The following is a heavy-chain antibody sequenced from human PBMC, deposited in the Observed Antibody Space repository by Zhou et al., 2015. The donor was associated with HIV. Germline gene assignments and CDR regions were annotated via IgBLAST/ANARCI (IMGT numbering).Heavy chain of an antibody. CDR1: GGTFSSYA. CDR3: ARVKHPCSSTSCYPQLTYYYYYMDV. Sequence: QVQLVQSGAEVKKPGSSVKVSCKASGGTFSSYAISWVRQAPGQGLEWMGGIIPIFGTANYAQKFQGRVTITADESTSTAYMELSSLRSEDTAVYYCARVKHPCSSTSCYPQLTYYYYYMDVWGKGTTVTVSS. J-gene: IGHJ6*03. CDR2: IIPIFGTA. V-gene: IGHV1-69*01. D-gene: IGHD2-2*01.